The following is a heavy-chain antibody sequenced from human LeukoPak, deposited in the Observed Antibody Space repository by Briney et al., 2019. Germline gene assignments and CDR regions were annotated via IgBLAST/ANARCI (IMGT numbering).Heavy chain of an antibody. V-gene: IGHV4-31*01. D-gene: IGHD3-16*01. J-gene: IGHJ4*02. CDR1: GGSISSGDYY. CDR3: ARTAGWSYGFDY. CDR2: IYNSGTT. Sequence: SETLSLTCTVSGGSISSGDYYWTWIRQHPGKGLGWIGYIYNSGTTYYNPSLESLVTISGDTSKNQFSLKLSSVTAADTAVYYCARTAGWSYGFDYWGQGTLVTVSS.